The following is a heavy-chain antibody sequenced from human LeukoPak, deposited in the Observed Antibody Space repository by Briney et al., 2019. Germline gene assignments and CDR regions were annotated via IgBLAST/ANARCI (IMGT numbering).Heavy chain of an antibody. J-gene: IGHJ6*02. Sequence: GASVKVSCKASGYTFTNYPMIWVRQAPGQGLEWMGGIIPIFGTADYAQKFQGRVTITADESTSTAYMELSSLRSEDTAVYYCARDKTVTGYYGMDVWGQGTTVTVSS. CDR2: IIPIFGTA. CDR1: GYTFTNYP. V-gene: IGHV1-69*13. D-gene: IGHD4-11*01. CDR3: ARDKTVTGYYGMDV.